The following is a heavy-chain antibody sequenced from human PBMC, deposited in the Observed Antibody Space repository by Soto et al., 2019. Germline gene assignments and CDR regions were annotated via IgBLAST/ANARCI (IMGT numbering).Heavy chain of an antibody. D-gene: IGHD4-4*01. J-gene: IGHJ6*03. CDR3: ARRPRDSNYYMDV. CDR2: IIPILGIA. Sequence: QVQLVQSGAEVKKPGSSVKVSCKASGGTFSSYTISWVRRAPGQGLEWMGRIIPILGIANYAQKFQGRVTITADKSTSTAYMELSSLRSEDTAVYYCARRPRDSNYYMDVWGKGTTVTVSS. CDR1: GGTFSSYT. V-gene: IGHV1-69*02.